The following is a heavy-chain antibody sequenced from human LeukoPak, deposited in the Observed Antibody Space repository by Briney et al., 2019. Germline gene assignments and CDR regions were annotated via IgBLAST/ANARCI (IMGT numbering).Heavy chain of an antibody. CDR2: FDPEDGET. CDR3: ATARRRYNWNDHRLGY. J-gene: IGHJ4*02. CDR1: GYTLTELS. D-gene: IGHD1-1*01. Sequence: ASVKVSCKVSGYTLTELSMHWVRQAPGKGLEWMGGFDPEDGETIYAQKFQGRVTMTEDTSTDTAYMELSSLRSEDTAVYYCATARRRYNWNDHRLGYWGQGTLVTVSS. V-gene: IGHV1-24*01.